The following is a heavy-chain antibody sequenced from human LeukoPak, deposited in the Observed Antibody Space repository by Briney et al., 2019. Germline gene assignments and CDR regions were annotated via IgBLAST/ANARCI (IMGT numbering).Heavy chain of an antibody. J-gene: IGHJ4*02. CDR3: ARGVNYYDSSGAIY. CDR2: INHSGST. Sequence: SETLSLTCAVYGGSFSGYYWSWIRQSPGKGLDGFGEINHSGSTNYNPSLKSRVTISVDTSKNQFSLKLSSVTAADTAVYYCARGVNYYDSSGAIYWGQGTLVTVSS. CDR1: GGSFSGYY. D-gene: IGHD3-22*01. V-gene: IGHV4-34*01.